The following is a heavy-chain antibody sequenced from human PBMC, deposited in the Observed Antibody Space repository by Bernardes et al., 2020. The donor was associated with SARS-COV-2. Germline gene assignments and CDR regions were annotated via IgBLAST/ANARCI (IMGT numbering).Heavy chain of an antibody. CDR2: ISWNSGSI. CDR1: GFTFDEYA. J-gene: IGHJ6*02. CDR3: AKDYQNIVTAHKQSREGEYYYYYYGIDV. V-gene: IGHV3-9*01. Sequence: GGSLRLSCAASGFTFDEYAMHWVRQAPGKGLEWVSCISWNSGSICYADSVKGRFTISRDNAKNSLYLQMNSLRAEDTALYYCAKDYQNIVTAHKQSREGEYYYYYYGIDVWGQGTTVTVSS. D-gene: IGHD5-12*01.